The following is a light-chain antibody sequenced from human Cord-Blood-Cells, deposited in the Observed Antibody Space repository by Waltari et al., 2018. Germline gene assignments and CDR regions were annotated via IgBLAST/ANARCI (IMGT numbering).Light chain of an antibody. V-gene: IGLV1-40*01. CDR2: GNS. CDR1: SSNIGAGYD. Sequence: QSVLTQQPSVSGAPGQRVTISCTGSSSNIGAGYDVHWYQQLPGTAPKLLIYGNSNRPSGFPDRFPGSKSGTSASLAITGLQAEDEADYYCQSYDSSLSGWVFGGGTKLTVL. CDR3: QSYDSSLSGWV. J-gene: IGLJ3*02.